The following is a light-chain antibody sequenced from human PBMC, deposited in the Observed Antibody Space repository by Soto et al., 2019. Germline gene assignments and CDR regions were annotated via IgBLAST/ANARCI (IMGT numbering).Light chain of an antibody. Sequence: AIQFTQSPSSLSASVGDRVTITCRASQGISSYLVWYQQKPGTAPNLLIYNASNLRGGVPSRFRGGGSGTEFTLTISSLQPDDIETYSCQQYNSYSWTFGQGTKVDIK. CDR3: QQYNSYSWT. J-gene: IGKJ1*01. CDR1: QGISSY. CDR2: NAS. V-gene: IGKV1-13*02.